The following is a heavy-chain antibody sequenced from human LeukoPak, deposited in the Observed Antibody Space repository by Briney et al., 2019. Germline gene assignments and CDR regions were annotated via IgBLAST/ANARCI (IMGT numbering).Heavy chain of an antibody. V-gene: IGHV4-4*07. Sequence: PSETLSLTCTVSGGSISSYYWSWIRQPAGKGLEWIGRIYTSGSTNYNPSLKSRVTISVDKSKNQFSLKLSSVTAADTAVYYCARDMSYSSGPTGFDYWGQGTLVTVSS. CDR3: ARDMSYSSGPTGFDY. J-gene: IGHJ4*02. CDR1: GGSISSYY. CDR2: IYTSGST. D-gene: IGHD6-19*01.